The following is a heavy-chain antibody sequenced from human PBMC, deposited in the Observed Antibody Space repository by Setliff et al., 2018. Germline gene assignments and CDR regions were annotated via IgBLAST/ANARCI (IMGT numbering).Heavy chain of an antibody. Sequence: ASVKVSCKASGYTFTSHAMHWVRQAPGQRLEWMGWINTGNDNTKYSQKFQGRVTNTMDTSASTAYMELSRLRSDDTAVYYCARGGLLWFGELVAYYFDYWGQGTLVTVSS. CDR2: INTGNDNT. CDR1: GYTFTSHA. J-gene: IGHJ4*02. V-gene: IGHV1-3*04. CDR3: ARGGLLWFGELVAYYFDY. D-gene: IGHD3-10*01.